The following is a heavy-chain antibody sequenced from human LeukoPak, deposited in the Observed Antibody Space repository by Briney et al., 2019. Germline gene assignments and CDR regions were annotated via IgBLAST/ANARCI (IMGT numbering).Heavy chain of an antibody. CDR1: GFTFDDYA. J-gene: IGHJ4*02. D-gene: IGHD5-18*01. Sequence: GGSLRLSCAASGFTFDDYAIHWVRQGPGKSLEWVSLINENGDIAYYGDSVRGRFTVSRDNAKNSLYLQMNSLTTEDTALYYCAKARWDTNFDSWGQGTLVTVSS. V-gene: IGHV3-43*02. CDR3: AKARWDTNFDS. CDR2: INENGDIA.